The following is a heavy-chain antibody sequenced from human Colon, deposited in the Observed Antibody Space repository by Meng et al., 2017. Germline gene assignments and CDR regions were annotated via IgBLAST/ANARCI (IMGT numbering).Heavy chain of an antibody. V-gene: IGHV4-59*01. CDR3: ARHPRVAPSQNYNFDY. Sequence: GSLRLSCTVSGGSMSGSYWSWIRQPPGKGLEWIAYFYDSEDTSYNPSLKSRVTISLDMSRNQFSLRLSSVTTADTDIYYCARHPRVAPSQNYNFDYWGQGSLVTVSS. CDR2: FYDSEDT. D-gene: IGHD1-7*01. J-gene: IGHJ4*02. CDR1: GGSMSGSY.